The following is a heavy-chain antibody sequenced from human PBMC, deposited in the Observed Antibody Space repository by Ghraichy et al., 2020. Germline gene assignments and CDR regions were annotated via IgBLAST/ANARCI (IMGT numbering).Heavy chain of an antibody. CDR3: ARTAYCSSTSCRSLRQAFDP. CDR1: GGTLSNNA. D-gene: IGHD2-2*01. V-gene: IGHV1-69*13. J-gene: IGHJ5*02. Sequence: SVKVSCKASGGTLSNNAISWVRQAPGQGLEWMGGIIPIFGTANYAQKFQGRVTMTADESTSTAYMELNSLRSEDTAVYYCARTAYCSSTSCRSLRQAFDPWGQGTLVTVST. CDR2: IIPIFGTA.